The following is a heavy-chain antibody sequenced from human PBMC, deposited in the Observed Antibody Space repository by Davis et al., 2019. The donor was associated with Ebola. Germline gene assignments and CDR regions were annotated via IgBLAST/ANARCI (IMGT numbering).Heavy chain of an antibody. V-gene: IGHV4-34*01. J-gene: IGHJ6*02. CDR3: ARVGSGYYYYYGMDV. CDR1: GGSFSGYY. CDR2: INHSGST. Sequence: PSETLFLTCAVYGGSFSGYYWSWIRQPPGKGLEWIGEINHSGSTNYNPSLKSRVTISVDTSKNQFSLKLSSVTAADTAVYYCARVGSGYYYYYGMDVWGQGTTVTVSS. D-gene: IGHD3-10*01.